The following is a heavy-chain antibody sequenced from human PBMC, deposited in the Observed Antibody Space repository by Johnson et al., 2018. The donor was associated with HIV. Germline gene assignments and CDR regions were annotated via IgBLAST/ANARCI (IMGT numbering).Heavy chain of an antibody. D-gene: IGHD2-15*01. J-gene: IGHJ3*02. Sequence: QVQLVESGGGLVHPGASLRLSCAASGFTVSSNYMSWVRQAPGKGLEWVAFIRFDGSIEFYADSVKGRFTISRDNSKNTLHLQMSSLKTEDTAVYYCTTADIVGTFDIWGQGTMVTVS. V-gene: IGHV3-30*02. CDR2: IRFDGSIE. CDR3: TTADIVGTFDI. CDR1: GFTVSSNY.